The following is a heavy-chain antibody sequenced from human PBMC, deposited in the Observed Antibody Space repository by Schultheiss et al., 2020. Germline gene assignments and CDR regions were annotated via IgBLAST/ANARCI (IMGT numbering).Heavy chain of an antibody. CDR3: ASIVVAEDDAFDI. D-gene: IGHD1-26*01. CDR2: MNPNSGGT. J-gene: IGHJ3*02. V-gene: IGHV1-2*02. CDR1: GYTFTSYD. Sequence: GESLKISCKASGYTFTSYDINWVRQATGQGLEWMGWMNPNSGGTNYAQKFQGRVTMTRDTSISTAYMELSRLRSDDTAVYYCASIVVAEDDAFDIWGQGTMVTVSS.